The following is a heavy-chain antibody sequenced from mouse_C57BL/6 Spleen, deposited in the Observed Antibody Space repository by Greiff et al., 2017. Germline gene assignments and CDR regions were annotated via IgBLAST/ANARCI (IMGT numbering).Heavy chain of an antibody. V-gene: IGHV14-3*01. CDR2: IDPANGNT. CDR1: GFTFKNTY. CDR3: ARGYDYSFDY. D-gene: IGHD2-4*01. J-gene: IGHJ2*01. Sequence: EVQLQQSVAELVRPGASVKLSCTASGFTFKNTYMHWVKQRPEQGLEWIGRIDPANGNTKYTPKFQGKATITADTSSNTAYLQLSSLTSEDTAIYYCARGYDYSFDYWGQGTTLTVSS.